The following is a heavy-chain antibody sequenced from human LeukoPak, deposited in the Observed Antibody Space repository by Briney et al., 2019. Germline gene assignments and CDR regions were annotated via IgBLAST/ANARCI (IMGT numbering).Heavy chain of an antibody. Sequence: PGGSLRPSCAVSGITLSNYGMSWVRQAPGKGLEWVAGISGSAGGTIYADFVKGRFTISRDNSKNTLFLQMNSLRAEDTALYYCAKGGSGYFLDLWGQGTLVTVSS. V-gene: IGHV3-23*01. CDR3: AKGGSGYFLDL. CDR1: GITLSNYG. CDR2: ISGSAGGT. D-gene: IGHD3-22*01. J-gene: IGHJ5*02.